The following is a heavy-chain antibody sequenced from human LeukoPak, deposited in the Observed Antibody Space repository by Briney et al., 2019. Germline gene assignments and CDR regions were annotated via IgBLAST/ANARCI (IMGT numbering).Heavy chain of an antibody. V-gene: IGHV4-31*03. J-gene: IGHJ5*02. CDR2: IYYSGNT. Sequence: SETLSLTCTVSGGSINSGGSYWSWIRQHPGKGLEWIGYIYYSGNTYYNPSLKSRVTISVDTSKNQFSLKLSSVTAADTAVYYCARGEDWFDPWGQGTLVTVSS. CDR1: GGSINSGGSY. CDR3: ARGEDWFDP.